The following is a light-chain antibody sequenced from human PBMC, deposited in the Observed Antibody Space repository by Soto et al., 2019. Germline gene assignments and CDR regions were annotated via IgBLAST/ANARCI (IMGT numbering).Light chain of an antibody. J-gene: IGLJ7*01. CDR3: VLYMGSGISV. CDR2: STN. V-gene: IGLV8-61*01. Sequence: QAVVTREPSFSVSPGGTVTLTCGLSSGSVSTSNYPSWYQQTPGQAPRTLIYSTNIRSSGVPDRFSGSILGNKAALTITGAQADDESDYYCVLYMGSGISVFGGGTQLTVL. CDR1: SGSVSTSNY.